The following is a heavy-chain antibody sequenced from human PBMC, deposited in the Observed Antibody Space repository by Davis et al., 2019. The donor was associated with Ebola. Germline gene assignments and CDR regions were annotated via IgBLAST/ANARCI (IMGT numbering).Heavy chain of an antibody. J-gene: IGHJ4*02. CDR1: GNSFTSHW. CDR2: IYPGDSDT. CDR3: ARAPYYYDVSGFYVDY. Sequence: GESLKISCKDSGNSFTSHWIGWVRQMPGKGLEWMGIIYPGDSDTRYSPSFQGQVTISADKSTKTAFLQWSSLKASDTAMYYCARAPYYYDVSGFYVDYWGRGTLVTVSS. V-gene: IGHV5-51*01. D-gene: IGHD3-22*01.